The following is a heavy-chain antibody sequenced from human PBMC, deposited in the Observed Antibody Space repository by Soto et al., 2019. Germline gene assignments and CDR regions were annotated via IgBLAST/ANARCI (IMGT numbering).Heavy chain of an antibody. J-gene: IGHJ3*02. CDR3: AREYPVGFGELLYAFDI. V-gene: IGHV6-1*01. CDR2: TYYRSKWYN. Sequence: KQSQTLSLTCAISGDSVSSNSAAWNWIRQSPSRGLEWLGRTYYRSKWYNDYAVSVKSRITINPDTSKNQFSLQLNSVTPEDTAVYYCAREYPVGFGELLYAFDIWGQGTMVTVSS. CDR1: GDSVSSNSAA. D-gene: IGHD3-10*01.